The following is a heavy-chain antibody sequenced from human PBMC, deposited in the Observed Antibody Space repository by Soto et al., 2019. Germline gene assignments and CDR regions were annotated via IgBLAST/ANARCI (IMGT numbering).Heavy chain of an antibody. Sequence: SLRLSCTASGFTFGDYAMSWVRQAPGKGLAWVGFLRSKAYGGTTEYAASVKGRFTISRDDSKSIAYLQMNSLKTEDTAVYYCTSAAKVLLWFGESYYFDYWGQGTLVTVSS. CDR1: GFTFGDYA. J-gene: IGHJ4*02. CDR3: TSAAKVLLWFGESYYFDY. V-gene: IGHV3-49*04. CDR2: LRSKAYGGTT. D-gene: IGHD3-10*01.